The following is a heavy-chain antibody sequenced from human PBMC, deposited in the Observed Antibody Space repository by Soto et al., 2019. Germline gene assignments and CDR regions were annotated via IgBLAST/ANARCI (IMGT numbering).Heavy chain of an antibody. CDR3: PKRGHPWQCCYVYYFDC. D-gene: IGHD3-10*01. Sequence: GGSLRLSCAASGFSFSTYGMLWVRQAAGKGLEWVAFISHDGSNKYYGDSVKGRLTISRDNLKDMAYLQLNGLGVEDTVVYYCPKRGHPWQCCYVYYFDCWDLRNLVTVS. CDR2: ISHDGSNK. J-gene: IGHJ4*02. V-gene: IGHV3-30*18. CDR1: GFSFSTYG.